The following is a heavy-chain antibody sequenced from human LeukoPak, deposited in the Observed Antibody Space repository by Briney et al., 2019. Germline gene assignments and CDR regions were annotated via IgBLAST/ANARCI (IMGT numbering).Heavy chain of an antibody. V-gene: IGHV4-59*01. CDR3: ARSELLWFGGVNSGFDX. Sequence: SETLSLTCTVSGGSLSSYYWSWIRQPPGKGREWMGYVYYIGSTNYNPSLTRRVIISLDTSENQSSLKLSSVTAADTAVYYCARSELLWFGGVNSGFDXXXXGTLVTVS. CDR2: VYYIGST. CDR1: GGSLSSYY. D-gene: IGHD3-10*01. J-gene: IGHJ4*02.